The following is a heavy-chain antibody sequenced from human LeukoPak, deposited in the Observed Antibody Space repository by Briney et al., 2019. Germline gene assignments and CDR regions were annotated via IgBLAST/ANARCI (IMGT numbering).Heavy chain of an antibody. CDR2: IKEDGSKK. V-gene: IGHV3-7*01. J-gene: IGHJ4*02. CDR1: GFTFSEFW. Sequence: PGGSLRLSCAASGFTFSEFWMSWVRQAPGKGLEWLANIKEDGSKKYYVDSVKGRFTISRGNAKNSLSLQMNSLRNEDTAVYYCVRDAVTAYWGQGTLVTVSS. D-gene: IGHD2-21*02. CDR3: VRDAVTAY.